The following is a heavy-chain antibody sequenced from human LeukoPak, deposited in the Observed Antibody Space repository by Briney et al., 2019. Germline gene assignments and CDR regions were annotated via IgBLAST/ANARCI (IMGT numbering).Heavy chain of an antibody. CDR2: IYYSGST. CDR1: GGSTSSYY. CDR3: ARANLWPSYYFDY. Sequence: SETLSLTCTVSGGSTSSYYWSWIRQPPGKGLEWIGYIYYSGSTNYNPSLRSRVTISVDTSKNQFSLKLSSVTAADTAVYYCARANLWPSYYFDYWGQGTLVTVSS. D-gene: IGHD3-10*01. J-gene: IGHJ4*02. V-gene: IGHV4-59*01.